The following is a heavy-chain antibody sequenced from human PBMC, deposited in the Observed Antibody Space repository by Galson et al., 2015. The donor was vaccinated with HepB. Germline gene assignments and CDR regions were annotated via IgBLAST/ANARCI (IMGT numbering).Heavy chain of an antibody. J-gene: IGHJ6*02. D-gene: IGHD4-11*01. V-gene: IGHV1-46*01. CDR3: ARWGTTVISRRYYYGMDV. Sequence: SVKVSCKASGYTFTSYYMNWVRQAPGQGLEWMGMINPRNGSTSYAQKFQGRVTMTRDTSTSTVYMDLSSLRSEDTAVYYCARWGTTVISRRYYYGMDVWGQGTTVTVSS. CDR2: INPRNGST. CDR1: GYTFTSYY.